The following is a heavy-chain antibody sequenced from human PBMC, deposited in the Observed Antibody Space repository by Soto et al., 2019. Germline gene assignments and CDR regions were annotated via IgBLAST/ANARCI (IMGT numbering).Heavy chain of an antibody. J-gene: IGHJ3*02. V-gene: IGHV3-7*01. CDR2: MNEDAKSK. D-gene: IGHD1-20*01. Sequence: GGSLRLSCEVSGFTFKTYWMSWVRQAPGKGLEWLANMNEDAKSKYYVDSVKGRFTVLGDSAANSLFLKMASLRAEDTAVYFCATYNTSRHAAFDIWGRGTLVTV. CDR1: GFTFKTYW. CDR3: ATYNTSRHAAFDI.